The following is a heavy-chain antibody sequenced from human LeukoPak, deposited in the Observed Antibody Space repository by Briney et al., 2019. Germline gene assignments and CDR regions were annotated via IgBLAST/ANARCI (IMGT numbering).Heavy chain of an antibody. D-gene: IGHD3-9*01. Sequence: SETLTLACTVSGGSISSSSYYWGWIRQPPGKGLEWIGSIYYSGSTYYNPSLKSRVTISVDTSKNQFSLKLSSVTAADTAVYYCARTAKNSYYDILTGYYNGKYYFDYWGQGTLVTVSS. J-gene: IGHJ4*02. CDR3: ARTAKNSYYDILTGYYNGKYYFDY. CDR2: IYYSGST. V-gene: IGHV4-39*01. CDR1: GGSISSSSYY.